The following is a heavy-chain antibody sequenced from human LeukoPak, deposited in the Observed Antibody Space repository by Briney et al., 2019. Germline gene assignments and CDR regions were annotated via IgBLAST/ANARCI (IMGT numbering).Heavy chain of an antibody. D-gene: IGHD2-15*01. V-gene: IGHV4-34*01. CDR3: AREGVVGAYGHFDY. CDR2: INHSGST. J-gene: IGHJ4*02. Sequence: PSETLSLTCAVYGGSVSGYYWSWIRQPPGKGLEWIGEINHSGSTNYNPSLKSRVTISVDTSKNQFSLKLSSVTAADTAVYYCAREGVVGAYGHFDYWGQGTLVTVSS. CDR1: GGSVSGYY.